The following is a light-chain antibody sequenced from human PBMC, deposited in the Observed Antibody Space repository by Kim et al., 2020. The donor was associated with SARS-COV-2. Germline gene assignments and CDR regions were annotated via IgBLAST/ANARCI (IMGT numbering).Light chain of an antibody. Sequence: AYVGERVTITWRASQSRTRWWGWYQQKPGKATKLLIFDASSLKSGVPSRFSGSGSGTEFTLTISSLQPDDFATYYCQQYDSHSYTFGPGTKLEI. CDR1: QSRTRW. CDR2: DAS. J-gene: IGKJ2*01. V-gene: IGKV1-5*01. CDR3: QQYDSHSYT.